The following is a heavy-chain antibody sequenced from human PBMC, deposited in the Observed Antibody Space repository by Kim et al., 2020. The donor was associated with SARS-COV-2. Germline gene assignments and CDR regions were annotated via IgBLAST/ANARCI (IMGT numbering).Heavy chain of an antibody. D-gene: IGHD5-12*01. CDR3: ARFGFSRGGSPYGMDI. J-gene: IGHJ6*02. Sequence: GGSLRLSCGASGFQLSGYWMTWVRQGPEKGLEWVATMKPYGTEINYADSVKDRFIISGDRDNNSLYLQMSGLRVEDTAVYYCARFGFSRGGSPYGMDIWGQGTTVTVSS. CDR2: MKPYGTEI. CDR1: GFQLSGYW. V-gene: IGHV3-7*03.